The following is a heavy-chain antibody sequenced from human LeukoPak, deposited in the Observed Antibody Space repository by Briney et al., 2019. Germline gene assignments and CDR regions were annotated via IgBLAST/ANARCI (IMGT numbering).Heavy chain of an antibody. CDR2: IDWDDDK. Sequence: RESGPALVKPTQTLTLTCTFSGFSLSTGGMCVSWIRQPPGKALEWLARIDWDDDKYYSTSLKTRLTISKDTSKNQVVLTMTNMDPVDTATYYCARTISGYYYGSGSYLDYWGQGTLVTVSS. V-gene: IGHV2-70*11. D-gene: IGHD3-10*01. CDR1: GFSLSTGGMC. CDR3: ARTISGYYYGSGSYLDY. J-gene: IGHJ4*02.